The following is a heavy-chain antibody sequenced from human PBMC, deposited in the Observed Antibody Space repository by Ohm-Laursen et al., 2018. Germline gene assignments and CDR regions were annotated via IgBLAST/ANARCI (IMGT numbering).Heavy chain of an antibody. Sequence: SLRLSCAASGFTVSSNYMSWVRQAPGKGLEWVSVIYTGGNTYYADSVEGRFTISRDNSKNTPYLQMNSLRVEDTAVYYCARDVYHDYLWGSPPGESWDQGTLVTVSS. J-gene: IGHJ4*02. D-gene: IGHD3-16*01. CDR1: GFTVSSNY. CDR3: ARDVYHDYLWGSPPGES. CDR2: IYTGGNT. V-gene: IGHV3-53*01.